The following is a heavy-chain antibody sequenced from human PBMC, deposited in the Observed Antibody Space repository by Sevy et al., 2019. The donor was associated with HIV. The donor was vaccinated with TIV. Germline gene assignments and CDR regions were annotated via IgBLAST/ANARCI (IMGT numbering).Heavy chain of an antibody. CDR2: IWFDGSNS. V-gene: IGHV3-33*01. J-gene: IGHJ4*02. CDR1: GFSFSSYG. Sequence: GGSLRLSCAASGFSFSSYGMHWVRQAPGKGLEWVALIWFDGSNSYYADPVKGRFTISRDTSKNTVYLQMNSLRAEDTAVYYCARDHEFYDYGDYGPTFFPDYWGQGNLVTVSS. CDR3: ARDHEFYDYGDYGPTFFPDY. D-gene: IGHD4-17*01.